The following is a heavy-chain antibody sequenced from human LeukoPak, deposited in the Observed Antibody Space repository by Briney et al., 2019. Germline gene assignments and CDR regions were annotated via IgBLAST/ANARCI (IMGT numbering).Heavy chain of an antibody. J-gene: IGHJ4*02. CDR1: NHYISSGSY. D-gene: IGHD2-2*01. Sequence: SDTQSLTRGVSNHYISSGSYWSWIRQPPGKGLERIGSSYHTWSTFHSLCLQSRVTIPVATSKKQSAWKMSSAAAGDTAVYYCARGNDRGGTSPLDYWGQGTLVTVSS. V-gene: IGHV4-38-2*01. CDR3: ARGNDRGGTSPLDY. CDR2: SYHTWST.